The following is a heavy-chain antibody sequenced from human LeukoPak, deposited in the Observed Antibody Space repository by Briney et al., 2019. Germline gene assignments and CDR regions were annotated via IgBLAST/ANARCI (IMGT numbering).Heavy chain of an antibody. J-gene: IGHJ4*02. CDR3: ARGRYNDYGFDY. Sequence: SETLSLTCTVSGGSISSHYWSWIWQPPGKGLEWIGYIYYSGSTNYNPSLKSRVTISVDTSKNQFSLKLSSVTAADTAVYFCARGRYNDYGFDYWGQGTLVTVSS. D-gene: IGHD4-17*01. V-gene: IGHV4-59*11. CDR1: GGSISSHY. CDR2: IYYSGST.